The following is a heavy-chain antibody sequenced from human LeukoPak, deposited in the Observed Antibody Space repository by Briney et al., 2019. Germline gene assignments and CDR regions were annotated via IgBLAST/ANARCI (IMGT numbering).Heavy chain of an antibody. CDR3: VRDNMYYYGSGSYTWFDP. Sequence: SETLSLTCIVSGDSFSSGSYSWSWIRQPPGKGLEWIGYIYYSGSTKYNPSLKSRVTISVDTSKNQLSLKLSSVTAADTAVYYCVRDNMYYYGSGSYTWFDPWGQGTLVTVSS. J-gene: IGHJ5*02. D-gene: IGHD3-10*01. CDR1: GDSFSSGSYS. CDR2: IYYSGST. V-gene: IGHV4-61*01.